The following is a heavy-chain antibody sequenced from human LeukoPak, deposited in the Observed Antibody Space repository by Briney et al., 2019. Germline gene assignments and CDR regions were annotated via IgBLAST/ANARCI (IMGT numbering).Heavy chain of an antibody. CDR1: GFTFSSYS. Sequence: GGSLRLSCAASGFTFSSYSMNWVRQAPGKGLEWVSSISSSSSYIYYADSVKGRFTISRDNSKNTLYLQMNSLRAEDTAVYYCARDLGIAARLNWFDPWGQGTLVTVSS. D-gene: IGHD6-6*01. J-gene: IGHJ5*02. CDR3: ARDLGIAARLNWFDP. CDR2: ISSSSSYI. V-gene: IGHV3-21*01.